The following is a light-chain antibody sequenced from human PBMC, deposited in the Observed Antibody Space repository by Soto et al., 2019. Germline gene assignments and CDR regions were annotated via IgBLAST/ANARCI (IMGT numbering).Light chain of an antibody. CDR2: GAS. CDR1: QSVSSSY. V-gene: IGKV3D-20*02. CDR3: QQHNQWPIT. J-gene: IGKJ5*01. Sequence: IVLTQSPATLSVSPGERATLSCRASQSVSSSYLAWYQHKPGQAPRLLSYGASSRATGIPARFSGSGSGTDFTLTINSLKSEDSAVYYCQQHNQWPITFGQGTRLEIK.